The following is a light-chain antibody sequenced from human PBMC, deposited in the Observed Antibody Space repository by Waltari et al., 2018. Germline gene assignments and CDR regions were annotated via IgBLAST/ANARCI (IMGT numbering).Light chain of an antibody. CDR1: QSVLFNPNNKTY. J-gene: IGKJ4*01. CDR2: WAS. CDR3: QQYAA. V-gene: IGKV4-1*01. Sequence: DIVMTQSPDSLAVSLGERATINCKSSQSVLFNPNNKTYLTWYQQKPRQPPRLLIYWASSRESGVPDRFSGGGSGTDFTLTISSLQAEDVAVYYCQQYAAFGGGTKVEIK.